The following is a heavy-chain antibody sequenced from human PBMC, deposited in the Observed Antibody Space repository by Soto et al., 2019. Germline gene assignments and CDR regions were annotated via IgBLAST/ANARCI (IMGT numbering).Heavy chain of an antibody. Sequence: GGSLRLSCAASGFTFSSYAMSWVRQAPGKGLEWVSAISGSGGSTYYADSVKGRFTISRDNSKNTLYLQMNSLRAEVTAVYYCAKDTGDIVVVVAATPSCAFDIWGQGTMVTVSS. CDR2: ISGSGGST. D-gene: IGHD2-15*01. CDR1: GFTFSSYA. V-gene: IGHV3-23*01. CDR3: AKDTGDIVVVVAATPSCAFDI. J-gene: IGHJ3*02.